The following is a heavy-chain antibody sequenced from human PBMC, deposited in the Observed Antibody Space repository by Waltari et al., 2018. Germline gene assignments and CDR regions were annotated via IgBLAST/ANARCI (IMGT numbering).Heavy chain of an antibody. Sequence: QVQLVQSGSELKKPGASVKVSCKASGYTFTSYAMNWVRRAPGQGLEWMGWINTNTGNPTYAQGFTGRFVFSLDTSVSTAYLQISSLKAEDTAVYYCASPSLLLWFREPPYYYGMDVWGQGTTVTVSS. V-gene: IGHV7-4-1*02. CDR2: INTNTGNP. CDR3: ASPSLLLWFREPPYYYGMDV. D-gene: IGHD3-10*01. CDR1: GYTFTSYA. J-gene: IGHJ6*02.